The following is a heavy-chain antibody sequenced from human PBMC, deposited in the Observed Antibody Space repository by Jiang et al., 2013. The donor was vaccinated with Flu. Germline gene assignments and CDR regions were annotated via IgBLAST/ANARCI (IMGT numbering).Heavy chain of an antibody. Sequence: GSGLVKPSQTLSLICTVSGGSVNSGDYFWNWIRQPAGGGLEWIGRIFTSGTTYINPPLRSRVTISLDMSKNQVSLNLFSVSASDTATYYCAREVGNYGKLDYWGQGNLVTVSS. CDR3: AREVGNYGKLDY. V-gene: IGHV4-61*02. J-gene: IGHJ4*02. CDR2: IFTSGTT. CDR1: GGSVNSGDYF. D-gene: IGHD1-7*01.